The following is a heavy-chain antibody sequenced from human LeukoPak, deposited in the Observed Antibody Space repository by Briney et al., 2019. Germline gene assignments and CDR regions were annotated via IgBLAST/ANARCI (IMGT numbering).Heavy chain of an antibody. CDR2: ISSSSSYT. V-gene: IGHV3-11*06. J-gene: IGHJ4*02. D-gene: IGHD3-22*01. CDR1: GFTFSDYY. CDR3: ARRTGKVLYYYDSSGYFDY. Sequence: GGSLRLSCAASGFTFSDYYMSWTRQAPGKGLEWVSYISSSSSYTNYADSVKGRFTISRDNAKNSLYLQMNSLRAEDTAVYYCARRTGKVLYYYDSSGYFDYWGQGTLVTVSS.